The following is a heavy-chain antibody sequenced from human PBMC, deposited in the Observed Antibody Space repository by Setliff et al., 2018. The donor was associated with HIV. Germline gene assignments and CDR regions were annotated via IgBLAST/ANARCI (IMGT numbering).Heavy chain of an antibody. Sequence: SETLSLTCTVSGASISTYYWSWIRQPPGKGLEWIGYIFYSGSSNYNPSLKSRVTMSVETSKNQFSLNLTSVTAADTAVYYCARDRGSYNFWSGLARGDNWFDPWGQGTLVTVS. J-gene: IGHJ5*02. CDR3: ARDRGSYNFWSGLARGDNWFDP. CDR1: GASISTYY. V-gene: IGHV4-59*01. D-gene: IGHD3-3*01. CDR2: IFYSGSS.